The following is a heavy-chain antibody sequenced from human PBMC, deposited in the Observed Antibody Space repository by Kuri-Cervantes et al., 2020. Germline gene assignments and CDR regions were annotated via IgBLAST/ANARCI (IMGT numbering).Heavy chain of an antibody. CDR3: ARDRIAAAGDYYYYYGMDV. J-gene: IGHJ6*02. CDR1: GYTFTSYA. D-gene: IGHD6-13*01. Sequence: ASVKVSCKASGYTFTSYAMHWVRQAPGQRLEWMGWSNAGNGNTKYSQEFQGRVTITRDTSASTAYMELSRLRSDDTAVYYCARDRIAAAGDYYYYYGMDVWGQGTTVTVSS. CDR2: SNAGNGNT. V-gene: IGHV1-3*02.